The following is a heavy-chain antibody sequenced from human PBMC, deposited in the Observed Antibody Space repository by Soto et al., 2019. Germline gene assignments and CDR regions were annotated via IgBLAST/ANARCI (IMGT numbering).Heavy chain of an antibody. CDR1: GYSISTSNW. CDR3: ARRMLNYYALDS. J-gene: IGHJ4*02. D-gene: IGHD3-10*01. CDR2: IYHSGST. V-gene: IGHV4-28*01. Sequence: SETLSLTCAVSGYSISTSNWWGWIRQPPGKGLEWIGHIYHSGSTYYNPSLKSRVTMSVDTSENQFSLKLSSVTAVDTAVYYCARRMLNYYALDSWGQGTLVTVS.